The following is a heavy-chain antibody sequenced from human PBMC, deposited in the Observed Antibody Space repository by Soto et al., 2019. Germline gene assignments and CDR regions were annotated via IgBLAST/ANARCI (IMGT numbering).Heavy chain of an antibody. D-gene: IGHD4-17*01. J-gene: IGHJ4*02. V-gene: IGHV1-8*01. Sequence: QVRVVQSGAEVKKPGASVKVSCKTSGYTFTDYDINWVRQAPGQGLEWMGWVSPDHGNAGYAQQFQGRVTMTSDTSISTVFMELTNLRSEDTAVYYCAVTTGCWGQGTKVTVSS. CDR1: GYTFTDYD. CDR3: AVTTGC. CDR2: VSPDHGNA.